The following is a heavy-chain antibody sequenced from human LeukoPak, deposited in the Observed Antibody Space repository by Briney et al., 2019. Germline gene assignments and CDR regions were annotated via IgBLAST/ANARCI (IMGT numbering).Heavy chain of an antibody. CDR2: ISYDGRNK. Sequence: GGSLRLSCAASGSTFSNYAMHWVRQAPGKGLEWMSVISYDGRNKYFADFVKGRFTLSRDNSKNTLYLQMNNLRPEDTAVYYCARGQRAHVEWSYYMDVWGKGTTVTVSS. D-gene: IGHD3-3*01. CDR3: ARGQRAHVEWSYYMDV. J-gene: IGHJ6*03. V-gene: IGHV3-30*04. CDR1: GSTFSNYA.